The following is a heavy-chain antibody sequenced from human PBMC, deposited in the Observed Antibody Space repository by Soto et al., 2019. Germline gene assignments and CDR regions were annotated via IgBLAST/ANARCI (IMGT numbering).Heavy chain of an antibody. V-gene: IGHV3-74*01. CDR1: GFTFSSYW. J-gene: IGHJ5*02. D-gene: IGHD7-27*01. Sequence: GGSLRLSCAASGFTFSSYWMHWVRQTPGKGLVWVSHINSDGSSTSYADSVRGRFTISRDNAKNTLYLQMNSLRAEDTAVYYCTRDSNLGFDPWGQGTLVTVSS. CDR3: TRDSNLGFDP. CDR2: INSDGSST.